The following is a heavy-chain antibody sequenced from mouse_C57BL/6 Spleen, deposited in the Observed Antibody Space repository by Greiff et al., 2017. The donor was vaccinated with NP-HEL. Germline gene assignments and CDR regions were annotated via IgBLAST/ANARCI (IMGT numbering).Heavy chain of an antibody. J-gene: IGHJ4*01. CDR2: IYPGDGDT. V-gene: IGHV1-80*01. CDR1: GYAFSSYW. Sequence: ESGAELVKPGASVKISCKASGYAFSSYWMNWVKQRPGKGLEWIGQIYPGDGDTNYNGKFKGKATLTADKSSSTAYMQLSSLTSEDSAVYFCARFASTVVASYYAMDYWGQGTSVTVSS. D-gene: IGHD1-1*01. CDR3: ARFASTVVASYYAMDY.